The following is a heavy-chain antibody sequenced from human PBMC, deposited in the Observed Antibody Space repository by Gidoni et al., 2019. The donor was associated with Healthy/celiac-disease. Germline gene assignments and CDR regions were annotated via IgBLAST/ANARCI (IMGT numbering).Heavy chain of an antibody. V-gene: IGHV1-2*02. Sequence: QVQLVQSGAEVKKPGASVKVSCKASGYTFTGYYMHWVRQAPGQGLEWMGWINPNSGGTNYAQKFQGRVTMTRDTSISTAYMELSRLRSDDTAVYYCARELTPRYFDWFVIDPWGQGTLVTVSS. D-gene: IGHD3-9*01. CDR1: GYTFTGYY. J-gene: IGHJ5*02. CDR3: ARELTPRYFDWFVIDP. CDR2: INPNSGGT.